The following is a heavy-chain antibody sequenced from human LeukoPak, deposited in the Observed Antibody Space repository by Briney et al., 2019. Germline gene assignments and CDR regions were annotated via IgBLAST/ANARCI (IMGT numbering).Heavy chain of an antibody. Sequence: SETLSLTCAVYGGSFSGYYWSWIRQPPGKGLEWIGEINHSGSTNYNPSLKSRVTISVDTSKNQFSLKLSSVTAADTAVYYCARVKSGNWNYFDYWGQGTLVTVSS. CDR3: ARVKSGNWNYFDY. V-gene: IGHV4-34*01. CDR2: INHSGST. J-gene: IGHJ4*02. D-gene: IGHD1-20*01. CDR1: GGSFSGYY.